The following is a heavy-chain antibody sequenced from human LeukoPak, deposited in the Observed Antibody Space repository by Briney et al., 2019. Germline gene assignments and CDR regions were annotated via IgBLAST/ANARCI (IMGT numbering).Heavy chain of an antibody. CDR1: RYTLTELS. V-gene: IGHV1-24*01. CDR2: FDPEDGET. Sequence: GASVKVSCKLSRYTLTELSMHWVRQAPGKGLEWMGGFDPEDGETIYAQKFEGRVTMTEDTSTDTAYMELSSLRSEDTAVYYCATQQSLLEPRFDYWGQGTLVTVSS. D-gene: IGHD1-1*01. J-gene: IGHJ4*02. CDR3: ATQQSLLEPRFDY.